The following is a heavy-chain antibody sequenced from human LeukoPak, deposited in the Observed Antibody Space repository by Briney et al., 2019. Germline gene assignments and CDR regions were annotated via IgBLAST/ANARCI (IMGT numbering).Heavy chain of an antibody. CDR2: IYYSGST. V-gene: IGHV4-59*01. Sequence: SGTLSLTCTVSGGSISTYYWSWIRQPPGKGLEWIGYIYYSGSTSFNPSLKSRVTISVDTSKNQFSLKLTSVTAADTAVYFCAGQGRAYSSIPLFDYWGQGTLVTVSS. CDR3: AGQGRAYSSIPLFDY. CDR1: GGSISTYY. J-gene: IGHJ4*02. D-gene: IGHD6-19*01.